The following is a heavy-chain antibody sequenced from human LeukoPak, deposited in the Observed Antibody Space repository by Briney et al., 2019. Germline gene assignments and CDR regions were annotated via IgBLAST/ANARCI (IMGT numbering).Heavy chain of an antibody. CDR3: TLLELLDY. D-gene: IGHD1-7*01. CDR2: ISAYNGNT. V-gene: IGHV1-18*04. J-gene: IGHJ4*02. Sequence: ASVKVSCKASGYTFTGYYMHWVRQAPGQGLEWMGWISAYNGNTNYAQKLQGRVTMTTDTSTSTAYMELRSLRSDDTAVYYCTLLELLDYWGQGTLVTVSS. CDR1: GYTFTGYY.